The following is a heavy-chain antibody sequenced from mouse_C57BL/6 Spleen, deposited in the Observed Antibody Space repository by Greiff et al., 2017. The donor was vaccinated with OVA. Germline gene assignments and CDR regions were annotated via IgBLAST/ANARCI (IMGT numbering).Heavy chain of an antibody. CDR2: IDPENGDT. V-gene: IGHV14-4*01. Sequence: EVQLQQSGAELVRPGASVKLSCTASGFNIKDDYMHWVKQRPEQGLEWIGWIDPENGDTEYASKFQGKATITADTSSNTAYLQLSSLTSEDTAVYYCTTSTMAFAYWGQGTLVTVSA. D-gene: IGHD2-3*01. CDR1: GFNIKDDY. CDR3: TTSTMAFAY. J-gene: IGHJ3*01.